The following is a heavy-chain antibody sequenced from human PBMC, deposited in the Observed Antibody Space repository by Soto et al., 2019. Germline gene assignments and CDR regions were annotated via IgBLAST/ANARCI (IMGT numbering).Heavy chain of an antibody. Sequence: GGSPRLSCAASGFAFSNYAMSWVRQAPGKGLEWVSAISGSGGSTYYADSVKGRFTISRDNSKNRLYLQIISLRAEDTALYHCAKSRAVADAFDIWGQGTTVTVSS. V-gene: IGHV3-23*01. J-gene: IGHJ3*02. CDR3: AKSRAVADAFDI. D-gene: IGHD6-19*01. CDR2: ISGSGGST. CDR1: GFAFSNYA.